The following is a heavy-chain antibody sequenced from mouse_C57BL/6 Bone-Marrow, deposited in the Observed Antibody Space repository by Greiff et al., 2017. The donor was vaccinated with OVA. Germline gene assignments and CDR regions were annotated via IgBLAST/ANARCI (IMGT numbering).Heavy chain of an antibody. Sequence: VQLQQSGAELVRPGASVKLSCTASGFNIKDDYMHWVKQRPEQGLEWIGWIDPENGDTEYASKFQGKATITADTSSNTAYLQLSSLTSEDTAVYYCTTESYCDYWGQGTTLTVSS. J-gene: IGHJ2*01. V-gene: IGHV14-4*01. CDR1: GFNIKDDY. CDR3: TTESYCDY. D-gene: IGHD6-2*01. CDR2: IDPENGDT.